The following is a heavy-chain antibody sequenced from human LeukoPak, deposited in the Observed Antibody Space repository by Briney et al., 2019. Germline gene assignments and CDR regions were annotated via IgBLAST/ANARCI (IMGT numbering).Heavy chain of an antibody. CDR2: IYYSGST. Sequence: SETLSLTCAVSGGSISSYYWSWIRQPPGKGLEWTGYIYYSGSTNYNPSLKSRVTISVDTSKNRFSLKLSSVTAADTAVYYCAREKGPYYDSSGYIAYDAFDIWGQGTMATVS. V-gene: IGHV4-59*01. J-gene: IGHJ3*02. CDR3: AREKGPYYDSSGYIAYDAFDI. CDR1: GGSISSYY. D-gene: IGHD3-22*01.